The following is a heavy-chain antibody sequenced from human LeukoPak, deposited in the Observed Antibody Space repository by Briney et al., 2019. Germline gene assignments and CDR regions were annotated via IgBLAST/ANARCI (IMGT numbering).Heavy chain of an antibody. V-gene: IGHV1-18*01. CDR3: ARGTGYYYDSSGYEY. J-gene: IGHJ4*02. Sequence: ASAKVSCKASGYTFTSYGISWVRQAPGQGLEWMGWISAYNGNTNYAQKLQGRVTMTTDTSTSTAYMELRSLRSDDTAVYYCARGTGYYYDSSGYEYWGQGTLVTVSS. D-gene: IGHD3-22*01. CDR1: GYTFTSYG. CDR2: ISAYNGNT.